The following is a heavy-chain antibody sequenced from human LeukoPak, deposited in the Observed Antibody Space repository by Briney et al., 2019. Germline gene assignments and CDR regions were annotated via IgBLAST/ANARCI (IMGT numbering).Heavy chain of an antibody. CDR1: GGTFSSYA. J-gene: IGHJ4*02. CDR2: IIPILGIA. D-gene: IGHD4-17*01. CDR3: ARNLHGDYGVDIDY. Sequence: PGASVKVSCKASGGTFSSYAISWVRQAPGQGLEWMGRIIPILGIANYAQKLQGRVTMTTDTSTSTAYMELRSLRSDDTAVYYCARNLHGDYGVDIDYWGQGTLVTVSS. V-gene: IGHV1-69*04.